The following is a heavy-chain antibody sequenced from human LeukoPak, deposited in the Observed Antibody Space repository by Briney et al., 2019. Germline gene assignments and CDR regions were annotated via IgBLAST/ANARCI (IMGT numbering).Heavy chain of an antibody. V-gene: IGHV4-61*02. CDR2: IYTSGST. CDR1: GGSISSSSYY. CDR3: ARGAVPYSGSYFDY. J-gene: IGHJ4*02. D-gene: IGHD1-26*01. Sequence: TSETLSLTCTVSGGSISSSSYYWSWIRQPAGKGLEWIGRIYTSGSTNYNPSLKSRVTMSVDTSKNQFSLKLSSVTAADTAVYYCARGAVPYSGSYFDYWGQGTLVTVSS.